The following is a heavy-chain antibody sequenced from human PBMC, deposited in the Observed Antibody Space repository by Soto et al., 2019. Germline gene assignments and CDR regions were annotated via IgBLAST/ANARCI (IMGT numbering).Heavy chain of an antibody. V-gene: IGHV4-31*03. D-gene: IGHD4-17*01. CDR1: GGSISSGGYY. J-gene: IGHJ6*02. CDR2: IYYSGST. CDR3: ARDRVTTDGRYYGMDV. Sequence: QVQLQESGPGLVKPSQTLSLTCTVSGGSISSGGYYWSWIRQHPGKGPEWIGYIYYSGSTYYNPSLKSRVTISVDTSKNQFSLKLSSVTAADTAVYYCARDRVTTDGRYYGMDVWGQGTTVTVSS.